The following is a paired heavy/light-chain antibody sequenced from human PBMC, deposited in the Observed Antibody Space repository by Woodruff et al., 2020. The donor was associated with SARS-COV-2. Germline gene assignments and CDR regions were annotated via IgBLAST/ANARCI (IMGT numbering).Heavy chain of an antibody. D-gene: IGHD3-16*01. J-gene: IGHJ4*02. Sequence: QVQLVESGGGVVQPGRSLRLSCAASGFTFSSYAMHWVRQAPGKGLEWVAVISYDGSNKYYADSVKGRFTISRDNSKNTLYLQMNSLRAEDTAVYYCAREGHGGDYVWGRGYYFDYWGQGTLVTVSS. V-gene: IGHV3-30-3*01. CDR2: ISYDGSNK. CDR1: GFTFSSYA. CDR3: AREGHGGDYVWGRGYYFDY.
Light chain of an antibody. J-gene: IGKJ1*01. CDR3: QQRSNWPSWT. Sequence: EIVLTQSPATLSLSPGERATLSCRASQSVSSYLAWYQQKPGQAPRLLIYDASNRATGIPARFSGSGSGTDFTLTISSLEPEDFAVYYCQQRSNWPSWTFGQGTKVEIK. V-gene: IGKV3-11*01. CDR2: DAS. CDR1: QSVSSY.